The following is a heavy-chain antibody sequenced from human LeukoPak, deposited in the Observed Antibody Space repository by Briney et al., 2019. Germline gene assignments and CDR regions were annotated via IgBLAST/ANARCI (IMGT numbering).Heavy chain of an antibody. D-gene: IGHD3-22*01. CDR2: ISGSGGST. J-gene: IGHJ4*02. CDR3: AKVIGDSSGYYFDY. CDR1: GFTFSSYA. Sequence: GGSLRLSCAASGFTFSSYAMSWVRQAPGKGLEWVSAISGSGGSTYYADSVKGRFTISRDNSKDTLYLQMNSLRAEDTAVYYCAKVIGDSSGYYFDYWGQGTLVTVSS. V-gene: IGHV3-23*01.